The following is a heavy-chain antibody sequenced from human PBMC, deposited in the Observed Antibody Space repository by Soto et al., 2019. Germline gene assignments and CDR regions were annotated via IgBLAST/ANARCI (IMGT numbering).Heavy chain of an antibody. J-gene: IGHJ4*02. CDR3: AKVISTSGSSL. CDR1: GFTFSTYA. Sequence: PGGSLRLSCAASGFTFSTYAMTWVRQAPGKGLAWLSSISGGGSTYYADSVKGRFTISRDNSKNTLYLQMNSLRAEDTAVYYCAKVISTSGSSLWGRGTLVTVSS. D-gene: IGHD3-10*01. V-gene: IGHV3-23*01. CDR2: ISGGGST.